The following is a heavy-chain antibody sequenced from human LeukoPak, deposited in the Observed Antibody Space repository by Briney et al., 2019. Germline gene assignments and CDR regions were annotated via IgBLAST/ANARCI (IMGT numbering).Heavy chain of an antibody. Sequence: PGGSLRLSCAVSGFTVSSNSMSWVRQAPGKGLEWVSFIYSGTIHYSDSVKGRFTISRDNSKNTLYLQMNSLRAEDTAVYYCATLPKGSGYYSQPYYFDYWGQGTLVTVSS. D-gene: IGHD3-22*01. J-gene: IGHJ4*02. V-gene: IGHV3-53*01. CDR1: GFTVSSNS. CDR3: ATLPKGSGYYSQPYYFDY. CDR2: IYSGTI.